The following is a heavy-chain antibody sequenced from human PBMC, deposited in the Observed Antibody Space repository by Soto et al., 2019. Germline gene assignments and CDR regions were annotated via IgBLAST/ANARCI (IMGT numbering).Heavy chain of an antibody. CDR3: AKRTRTACFPFDH. CDR1: GFTFSDFA. D-gene: IGHD2-15*01. V-gene: IGHV3-23*01. CDR2: ISASGGST. Sequence: QPGGSLRLSCVVSGFTFSDFAMTWVRQTAGKGLEWISSISASGGSTNYADSVKGRFTISRDNSKNTLYLQMNSLRVEDTAMYYCAKRTRTACFPFDHWGRGALVTVSS. J-gene: IGHJ4*02.